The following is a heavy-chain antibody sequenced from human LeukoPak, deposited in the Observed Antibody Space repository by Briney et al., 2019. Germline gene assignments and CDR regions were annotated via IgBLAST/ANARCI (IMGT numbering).Heavy chain of an antibody. D-gene: IGHD2-21*02. CDR1: GGSFSGYY. CDR2: INHTGST. V-gene: IGHV4-34*01. J-gene: IGHJ5*02. CDR3: ARTPTYCGGDCYYFDP. Sequence: PSETLSLTCAVYGGSFSGYYWSWIRQPPGKGLEWIGEINHTGSTYYNPSLKSRVTISVDRSKNQFSLKLSSVTAADTAMYFCARTPTYCGGDCYYFDPWGQGTLVTVSS.